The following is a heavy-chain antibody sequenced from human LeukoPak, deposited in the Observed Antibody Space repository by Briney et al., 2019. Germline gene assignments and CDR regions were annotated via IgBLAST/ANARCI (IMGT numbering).Heavy chain of an antibody. CDR3: ARGGKGELLYCGMDV. CDR1: GYTFTSYG. D-gene: IGHD1-26*01. CDR2: ISAYNGNT. Sequence: ASVKVSCKASGYTFTSYGISWVRQAPGQGLEWMGWISAYNGNTNYAQKLQGRVTMTTDTSTSTAYMELRSLRSEDTAVYYCARGGKGELLYCGMDVWGQGTTVTVSS. J-gene: IGHJ6*02. V-gene: IGHV1-18*01.